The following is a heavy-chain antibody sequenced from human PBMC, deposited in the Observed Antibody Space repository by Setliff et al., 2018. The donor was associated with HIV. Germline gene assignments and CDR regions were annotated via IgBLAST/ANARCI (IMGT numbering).Heavy chain of an antibody. Sequence: GASVKVSCKASGYTFSSYAISWVRQAPGQGLEWMGGIIPIFGTANYAQKFQGRVTMTRDTSVTTAYMDLSGLTSDDTAVYYCAGGFGDLWGYYFDYWGQGTLVTVSS. CDR3: AGGFGDLWGYYFDY. CDR1: GYTFSSYA. J-gene: IGHJ4*02. D-gene: IGHD3-10*01. CDR2: IIPIFGTA. V-gene: IGHV1-69*05.